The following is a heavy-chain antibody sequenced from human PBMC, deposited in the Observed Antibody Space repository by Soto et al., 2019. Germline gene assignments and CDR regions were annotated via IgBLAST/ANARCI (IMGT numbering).Heavy chain of an antibody. Sequence: GGSLRLSCAASGFTFSSYAMSWVRQAPSKGLEWVSAISGSGGSTYYADSVKGRFTISRDNSKNTLYLQMNSLRAEDTAVYYCASHRSYSSSLGSWDYWGQGILVTVSS. CDR2: ISGSGGST. CDR1: GFTFSSYA. CDR3: ASHRSYSSSLGSWDY. J-gene: IGHJ4*02. D-gene: IGHD6-6*01. V-gene: IGHV3-23*01.